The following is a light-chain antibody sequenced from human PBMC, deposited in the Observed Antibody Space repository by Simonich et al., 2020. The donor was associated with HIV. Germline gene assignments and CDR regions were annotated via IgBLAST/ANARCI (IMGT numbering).Light chain of an antibody. V-gene: IGLV3-19*01. Sequence: SSELTQDPAVSVALGQTVRITCQGDSLRVYYASWYQQKPGQAPILVIYGKNNRPAGIPDRFSVSSSGNTASLTITGAQAEDEADYYCPSRDSSGNHHVVFGGGTKLTVL. CDR3: PSRDSSGNHHVV. CDR1: SLRVYY. CDR2: GKN. J-gene: IGLJ2*01.